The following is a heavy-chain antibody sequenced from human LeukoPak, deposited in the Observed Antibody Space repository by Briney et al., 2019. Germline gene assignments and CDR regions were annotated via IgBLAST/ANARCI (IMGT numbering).Heavy chain of an antibody. D-gene: IGHD6-19*01. CDR2: INHSGST. Sequence: SETLSLTCAVYGGSFSGYYWSWIRQPPGKGLEWIGEINHSGSTNYNPSLKSRVTISVDTSKNQFSLKLSSVTAADTAVYYCARALGSGWHRFHWFDPWGQGTLVTVSS. CDR3: ARALGSGWHRFHWFDP. J-gene: IGHJ5*02. CDR1: GGSFSGYY. V-gene: IGHV4-34*01.